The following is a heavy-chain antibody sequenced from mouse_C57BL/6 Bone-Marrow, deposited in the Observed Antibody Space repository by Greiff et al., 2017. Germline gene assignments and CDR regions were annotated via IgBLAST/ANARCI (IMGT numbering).Heavy chain of an antibody. V-gene: IGHV1-19*01. Sequence: EVKVVESGPVLVKPGASVKMSCKASGYTFTDYYMNWVKQSHGKSLEWIGVINPYNGGTSYNQKFKGKATLTVDKSSSTAYMELNSLTSEDSAVYYCARRKGSYYSNYVDYWGQGTTLTVSS. J-gene: IGHJ2*01. CDR3: ARRKGSYYSNYVDY. CDR2: INPYNGGT. D-gene: IGHD2-5*01. CDR1: GYTFTDYY.